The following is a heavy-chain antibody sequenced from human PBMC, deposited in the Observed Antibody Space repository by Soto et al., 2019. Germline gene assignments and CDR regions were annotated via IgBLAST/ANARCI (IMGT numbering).Heavy chain of an antibody. Sequence: GGSLRLSCTASGFTFSSYALHWVRQAPGKGLDWVAVISYDGTNKYYADSLKGRFTISRDNSKNTLYLQMNSLRAEDTAVYYCSRDPGYDFWSGYSGPPMDVWGQGTTVTVSS. D-gene: IGHD3-3*01. CDR3: SRDPGYDFWSGYSGPPMDV. CDR2: ISYDGTNK. J-gene: IGHJ6*02. CDR1: GFTFSSYA. V-gene: IGHV3-30-3*01.